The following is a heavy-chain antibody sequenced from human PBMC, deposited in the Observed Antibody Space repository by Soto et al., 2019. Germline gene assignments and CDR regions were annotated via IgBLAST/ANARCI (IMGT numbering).Heavy chain of an antibody. J-gene: IGHJ3*02. V-gene: IGHV1-2*04. CDR3: AREVLVKDLGELSLPSHGGAFDI. CDR2: INPNSGGT. Sequence: VASVKVSCKASGYTFTGYYMHWVRQAPGQGLEWMGWINPNSGGTNYAQKFQGWVTMTRDTSISTAYMELSRLRSDDTAVYYCAREVLVKDLGELSLPSHGGAFDIWGQGTMVTVSS. D-gene: IGHD3-16*02. CDR1: GYTFTGYY.